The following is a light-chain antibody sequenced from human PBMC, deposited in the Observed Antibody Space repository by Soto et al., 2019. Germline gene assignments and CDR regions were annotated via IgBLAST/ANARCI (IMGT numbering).Light chain of an antibody. CDR1: QSVSSS. CDR2: DAS. Sequence: EIVMTQSPATLSVSPGERATLSCRASQSVSSSLAWCQQKPGQAPRLLIYDASTRATGIPARFSGSGSGTDFTLTISSLQSEDFAVYYCYQYKNWPYTFGQGTKLEIK. J-gene: IGKJ2*01. CDR3: YQYKNWPYT. V-gene: IGKV3-15*01.